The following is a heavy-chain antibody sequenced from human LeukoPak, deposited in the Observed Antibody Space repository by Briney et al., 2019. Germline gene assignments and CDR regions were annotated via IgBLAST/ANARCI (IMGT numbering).Heavy chain of an antibody. D-gene: IGHD6-19*01. CDR2: ISGSGGST. J-gene: IGHJ4*02. V-gene: IGHV3-23*01. Sequence: GGSLRLSCAASGFTFSSYAMSWVRQAPGKGLEWVSAISGSGGSTYYADSVKGRFTISRDNSKNTLYLQMNSLRAGDTAVYYCARGRYGSSGLDYWGQGTLVTVSS. CDR3: ARGRYGSSGLDY. CDR1: GFTFSSYA.